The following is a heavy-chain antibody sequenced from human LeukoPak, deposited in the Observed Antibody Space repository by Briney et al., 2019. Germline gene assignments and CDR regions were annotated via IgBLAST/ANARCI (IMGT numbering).Heavy chain of an antibody. CDR2: INPNSGGT. CDR1: VYIFTGYY. CDR3: ARDGSGSGANKEWFDP. J-gene: IGHJ5*02. V-gene: IGHV1-2*02. Sequence: ASVKVSCKASVYIFTGYYMHWVRQAPGQGLEWMGWINPNSGGTNYAQKFQGRVTMTRDTSISTAYMELSRLRSDDTAVYDCARDGSGSGANKEWFDPWGQGTLVTVSS. D-gene: IGHD1-26*01.